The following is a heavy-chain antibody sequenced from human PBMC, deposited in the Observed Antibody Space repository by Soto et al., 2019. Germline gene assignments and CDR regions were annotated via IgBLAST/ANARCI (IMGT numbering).Heavy chain of an antibody. CDR1: GYTFTSYG. V-gene: IGHV1-18*01. D-gene: IGHD3-9*01. J-gene: IGHJ4*02. Sequence: QVQLVQSGAEVKKPGASVKVSCKASGYTFTSYGISWVRQAPGQGLEWMGWISAYNGNTNYAQKLQGRVTMTTDTSTSTAYMELSSLRSDDTAVYYCARDLDDILTGSTIPQGWGSDYWGQGTLVTVSS. CDR3: ARDLDDILTGSTIPQGWGSDY. CDR2: ISAYNGNT.